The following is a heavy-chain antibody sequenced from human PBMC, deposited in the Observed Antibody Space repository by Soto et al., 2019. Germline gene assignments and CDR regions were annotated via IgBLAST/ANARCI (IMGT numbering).Heavy chain of an antibody. CDR1: GYTFTNYG. CDR3: ARRGVLPDY. Sequence: QVQLVQSGTEVKKPGASVKVSCKASGYTFTNYGITWVRQAPGQGLEWMGWISADNGVTNYAQKLQGRVTMTTDTATSTGYMELRNLRSDDTGVYYCARRGVLPDYWGQGTLVTVSS. V-gene: IGHV1-18*01. J-gene: IGHJ4*02. CDR2: ISADNGVT. D-gene: IGHD3-10*01.